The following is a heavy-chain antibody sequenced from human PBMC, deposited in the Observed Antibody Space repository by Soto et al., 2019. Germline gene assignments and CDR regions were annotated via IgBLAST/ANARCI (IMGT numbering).Heavy chain of an antibody. CDR3: ARGKPVWFGELLRDPLFDY. Sequence: GGSLRLSCAASGFTVSSNYMSWVRQAPGKGLEWVSVIYSGGSTYYADSVKGRFTISRDNSKNTLYLQMNSLRAEDTAVYYCARGKPVWFGELLRDPLFDYWGQGTLVTVSS. CDR2: IYSGGST. D-gene: IGHD3-10*01. J-gene: IGHJ4*02. V-gene: IGHV3-66*01. CDR1: GFTVSSNY.